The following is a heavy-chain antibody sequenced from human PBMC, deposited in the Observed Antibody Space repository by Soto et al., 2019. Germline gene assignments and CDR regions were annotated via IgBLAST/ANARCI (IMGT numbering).Heavy chain of an antibody. Sequence: PSETLSLTCTVSGGSISSSSYYWGWIRQPPGKGLEWIGSIYYSGSTCYNPSLKSRVTISVDTSKNQFSLKLSSVTAADTAVYYCASGDIVVVPASAFYYGMDVWGQGTTVTVSS. D-gene: IGHD2-2*01. J-gene: IGHJ6*02. CDR1: GGSISSSSYY. CDR2: IYYSGST. V-gene: IGHV4-39*01. CDR3: ASGDIVVVPASAFYYGMDV.